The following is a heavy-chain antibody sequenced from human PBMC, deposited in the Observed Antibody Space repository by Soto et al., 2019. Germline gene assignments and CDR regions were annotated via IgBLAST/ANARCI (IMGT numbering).Heavy chain of an antibody. CDR3: ARGGGVYYFDY. D-gene: IGHD2-8*02. Sequence: SETLCLTCTVSGGSITSTDYYWGWIRQTPGKGLEWIGHIYYSGSASYNPSLKSRVTISVDTSKSQFSLKLSSVTAADTAVYYCARGGGVYYFDYWGQGTLVTVS. CDR2: IYYSGSA. CDR1: GGSITSTDYY. V-gene: IGHV4-39*07. J-gene: IGHJ4*02.